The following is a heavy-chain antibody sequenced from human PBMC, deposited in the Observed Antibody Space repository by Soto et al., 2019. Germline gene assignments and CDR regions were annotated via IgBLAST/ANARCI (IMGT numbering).Heavy chain of an antibody. V-gene: IGHV4-39*01. J-gene: IGHJ5*02. CDR1: GGSISSFNCF. CDR2: LYYSGNT. Sequence: QLQLQESGPGQVKPSETLALTCTVSGGSISSFNCFWGWIRQPPGKGLEWIGSLYYSGNTYYNPSLQSRVTISVDTSKKQCTLTLRSVTAADTAVYYCARGGGSTFNWFDPWGQGTLVTVSP. D-gene: IGHD2-15*01. CDR3: ARGGGSTFNWFDP.